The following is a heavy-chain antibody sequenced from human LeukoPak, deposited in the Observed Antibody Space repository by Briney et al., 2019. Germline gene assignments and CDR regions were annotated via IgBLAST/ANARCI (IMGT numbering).Heavy chain of an antibody. CDR2: IYYSGST. J-gene: IGHJ4*02. Sequence: SETLSHTCTVSGVSMNSYYWSWIRQPPGKGLEWIGYIYYSGSTNYNPSLKSRVTISVDTSKNQFSLKLSSVTASDTAVYYCASHSSVRSPFDYWGQGTLVTGSS. D-gene: IGHD5/OR15-5a*01. CDR1: GVSMNSYY. CDR3: ASHSSVRSPFDY. V-gene: IGHV4-59*12.